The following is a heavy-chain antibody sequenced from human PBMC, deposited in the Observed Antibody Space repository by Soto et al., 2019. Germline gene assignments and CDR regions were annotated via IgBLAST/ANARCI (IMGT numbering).Heavy chain of an antibody. Sequence: QVQLVQSGAEVKKPGASVKVSCKASGYTFTNYYIHWVRQAPGQGLEWMGMINPDGGATTNAQKFQGRVDMTSETSKSTVYTELSSMRYEDTAVYYCARGRGNKNPMTVVLGDWFDPWGQGTLVTVSS. CDR2: INPDGGAT. D-gene: IGHD2-15*01. CDR3: ARGRGNKNPMTVVLGDWFDP. V-gene: IGHV1-46*01. CDR1: GYTFTNYY. J-gene: IGHJ5*02.